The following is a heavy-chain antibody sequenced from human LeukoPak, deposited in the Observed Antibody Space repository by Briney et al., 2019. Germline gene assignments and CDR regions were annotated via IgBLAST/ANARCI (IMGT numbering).Heavy chain of an antibody. V-gene: IGHV4-38-2*01. D-gene: IGHD3-22*01. CDR2: IYHSGST. J-gene: IGHJ3*02. CDR1: GYSISSGYY. CDR3: ARRSYDSSGFQADEAFDI. Sequence: SETLSLTCAVSGYSISSGYYWGWIRQPPGKGLEWIGSIYHSGSTYYNPSLKSRVTISVDTPKNQFSLKLSSVTAADTAVYYCARRSYDSSGFQADEAFDIWGQGTMVTVSS.